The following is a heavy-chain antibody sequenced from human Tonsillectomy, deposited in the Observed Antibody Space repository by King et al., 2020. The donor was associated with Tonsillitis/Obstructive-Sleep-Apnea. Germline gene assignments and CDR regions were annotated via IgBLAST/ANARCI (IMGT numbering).Heavy chain of an antibody. Sequence: VQLVESGGGLVKPGGSLRLSCAASGFTFSDYYMSWIRQAPGKGLEWGSYISTSSSYTNYADSVSGRFTISRDNAKNSLYLQMNSLRAEDTAVYYCARSTSDSGGDYYYYMDVWGKGTTVTVSS. J-gene: IGHJ6*03. D-gene: IGHD4-17*01. CDR3: ARSTSDSGGDYYYYMDV. CDR2: ISTSSSYT. CDR1: GFTFSDYY. V-gene: IGHV3-11*05.